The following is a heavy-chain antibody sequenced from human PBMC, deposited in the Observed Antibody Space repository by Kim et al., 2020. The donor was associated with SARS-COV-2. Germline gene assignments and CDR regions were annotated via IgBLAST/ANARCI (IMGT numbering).Heavy chain of an antibody. CDR3: AKEGRLSH. V-gene: IGHV3-23*01. D-gene: IGHD6-6*01. CDR1: GFTFSNSD. CDR2: ISSSGGSS. Sequence: GGSLRLSCAASGFTFSNSDMNWVRQAPEKGLEWVSSISSSGGSSFYADSVQGRFTISRDNSKNTLYLQMNSLRAEDTAVYYCAKEGRLSHWGQGTLVTVS. J-gene: IGHJ4*02.